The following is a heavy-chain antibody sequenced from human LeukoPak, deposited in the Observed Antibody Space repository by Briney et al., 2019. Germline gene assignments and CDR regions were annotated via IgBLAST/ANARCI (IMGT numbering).Heavy chain of an antibody. Sequence: GGSLRLSCAASGFTFSDYAMSWVRQAPGKGLEWVSGISSGGGTTYYADSVKGRFTISRDNSKNTLYLQMNSPRAEDTAVHYCARAPRITMARGLIGYWGQGTLVTVSS. J-gene: IGHJ4*02. CDR2: ISSGGGTT. CDR3: ARAPRITMARGLIGY. CDR1: GFTFSDYA. D-gene: IGHD3-10*01. V-gene: IGHV3-23*01.